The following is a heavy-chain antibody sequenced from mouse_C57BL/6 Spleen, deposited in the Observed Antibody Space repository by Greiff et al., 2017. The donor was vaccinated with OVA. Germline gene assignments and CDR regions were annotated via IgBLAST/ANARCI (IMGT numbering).Heavy chain of an antibody. Sequence: VQLQQPGAELVKPGASVKLSCKASGYTFTSYWMQWVKQRPGQGLEWIGEIDPSDSYTNYNQKFKGKATLTVDTSSSTAYMQLISLTSEDSAVYYCARFYDYDDYAMDYWGQGTSVTVSS. D-gene: IGHD2-4*01. CDR1: GYTFTSYW. J-gene: IGHJ4*01. CDR2: IDPSDSYT. CDR3: ARFYDYDDYAMDY. V-gene: IGHV1-50*01.